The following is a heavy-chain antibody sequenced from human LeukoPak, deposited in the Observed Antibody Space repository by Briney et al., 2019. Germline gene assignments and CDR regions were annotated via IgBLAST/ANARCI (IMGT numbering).Heavy chain of an antibody. Sequence: PSETLSLTRTVSGGSISSYYRSWIRQPPGKGLEWIGYIYYSGSTNYNPSLKSRVAISVDTSKNQFSLKLSSVTAADTAVYYCARSYCSSTRCYPHFDYWGQGTLVTVSS. CDR1: GGSISSYY. D-gene: IGHD2-2*01. J-gene: IGHJ4*02. CDR3: ARSYCSSTRCYPHFDY. CDR2: IYYSGST. V-gene: IGHV4-59*08.